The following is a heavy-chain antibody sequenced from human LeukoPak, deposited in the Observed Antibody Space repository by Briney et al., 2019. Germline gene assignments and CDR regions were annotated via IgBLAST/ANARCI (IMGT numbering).Heavy chain of an antibody. CDR3: ARLLTTGGNWYFDL. J-gene: IGHJ2*01. D-gene: IGHD4-11*01. CDR2: IYTSGTT. Sequence: PSETLSLTCRVSGASLSSDYGSWIRRPPGKELEWIGYIYTSGTTDYNPSLKSRVTMSGDTSSNHVSLTLNSVTNADTAVYYCARLLTTGGNWYFDLWGRGTLVTDSS. CDR1: GASLSSDY. V-gene: IGHV4-4*09.